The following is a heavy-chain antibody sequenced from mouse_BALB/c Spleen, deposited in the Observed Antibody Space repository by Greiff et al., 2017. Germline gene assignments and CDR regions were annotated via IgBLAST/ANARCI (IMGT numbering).Heavy chain of an antibody. CDR2: IDPANGNT. D-gene: IGHD3-2*01. CDR3: ASDSSGYTTYFDD. J-gene: IGHJ2*01. CDR1: GFNIKDTY. Sequence: VQLQQSGAELVKPGASVKLSCTASGFNIKDTYMHWVKQRPEQGLEWIGRIDPANGNTKYDPKFQGKATITADTSSNTAYLQLSSLTSEDTAVYYCASDSSGYTTYFDDWGQGTTLTVSS. V-gene: IGHV14-3*02.